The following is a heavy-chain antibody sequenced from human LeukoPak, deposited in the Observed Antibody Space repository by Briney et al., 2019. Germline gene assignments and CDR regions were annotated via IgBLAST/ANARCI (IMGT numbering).Heavy chain of an antibody. CDR2: IYYSGST. D-gene: IGHD6-6*01. CDR3: ARTGGQQLADFDY. V-gene: IGHV4-59*01. CDR1: GGSISSYY. J-gene: IGHJ4*02. Sequence: SETLSLTCTVSGGSISSYYWSWIRQPPGNGLEWIGYIYYSGSTNYNPSLKSRVTISVDTSKNQFSLKLSSVTAADAAVYYCARTGGQQLADFDYWGQGTLVTVSS.